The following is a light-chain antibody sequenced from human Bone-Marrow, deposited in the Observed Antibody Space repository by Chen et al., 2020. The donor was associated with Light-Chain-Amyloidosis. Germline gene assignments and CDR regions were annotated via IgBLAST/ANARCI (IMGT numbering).Light chain of an antibody. Sequence: NFMLTQPHSVSESPGKTVIISCTRSSGSIATNYVQWYQQRPGSSPTPVIYEDDQRPSGVPDRFSGSIDRSSNSASLTVDGLKTEDEADYYCQSYQGSSQGVFGGGTKLTVL. J-gene: IGLJ3*02. V-gene: IGLV6-57*01. CDR2: EDD. CDR1: SGSIATNY. CDR3: QSYQGSSQGV.